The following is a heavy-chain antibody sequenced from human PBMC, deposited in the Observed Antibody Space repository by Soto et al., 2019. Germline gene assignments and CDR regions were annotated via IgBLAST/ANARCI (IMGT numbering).Heavy chain of an antibody. J-gene: IGHJ3*02. CDR2: IIPIFGTA. CDR3: ASRVTMIVVVSDAFDI. CDR1: GGTFSSYA. D-gene: IGHD3-22*01. Sequence: SVKVSCKASGGTFSSYAISWVRQAPGQGLEWMGGIIPIFGTANYAQKFQGRVTITADKSTSTAYMELSSLRSEDTAVYYCASRVTMIVVVSDAFDIWGQGTMVTVS. V-gene: IGHV1-69*06.